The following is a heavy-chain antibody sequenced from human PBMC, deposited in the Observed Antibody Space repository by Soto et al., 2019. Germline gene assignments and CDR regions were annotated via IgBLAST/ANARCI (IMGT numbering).Heavy chain of an antibody. D-gene: IGHD6-25*01. Sequence: PGESLKISCTGSGYTFTNYWIGWVRQMPGKGLEWMGIIYPGDCDTKYNPSFQGQVTMPADKSITPTYLQWSSLRASDTAIYYCAAAIFYYGMDVCGQGTTVTVS. CDR1: GYTFTNYW. CDR3: AAAIFYYGMDV. CDR2: IYPGDCDT. J-gene: IGHJ6*02. V-gene: IGHV5-51*01.